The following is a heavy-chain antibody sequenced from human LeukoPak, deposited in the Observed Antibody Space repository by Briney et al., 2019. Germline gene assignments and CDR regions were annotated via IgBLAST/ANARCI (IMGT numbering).Heavy chain of an antibody. CDR3: ARKGEHYGDYDY. CDR1: GYTFTGYY. D-gene: IGHD4-17*01. V-gene: IGHV1-2*02. J-gene: IGHJ4*02. Sequence: ASVKVSCKASGYTFTGYYMHWVRQAPGQGLEWLAFINPNSGGTHYAQKFQGRVTVTRDTSISTTYMDLSRLRSDDTAVYYCARKGEHYGDYDYWGQGTLVTVSS. CDR2: INPNSGGT.